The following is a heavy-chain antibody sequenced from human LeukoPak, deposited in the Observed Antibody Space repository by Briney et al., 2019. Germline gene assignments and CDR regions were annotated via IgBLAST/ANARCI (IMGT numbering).Heavy chain of an antibody. CDR2: IKQDGSEK. V-gene: IGHV3-7*01. D-gene: IGHD1-1*01. CDR1: GFTFSSYW. CDR3: ARDHRGTYYYYYMDV. Sequence: GGSLRLSCAASGFTFSSYWMSWVRQAPGKGLEWVANIKQDGSEKYYVDSVKGRFTISRDNAKNSLYLQMNSLRAEDTAVYYCARDHRGTYYYYYMDVWGKGTTVTVSS. J-gene: IGHJ6*03.